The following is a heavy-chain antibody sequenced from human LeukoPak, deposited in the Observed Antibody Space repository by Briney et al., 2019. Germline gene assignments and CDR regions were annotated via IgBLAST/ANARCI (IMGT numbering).Heavy chain of an antibody. CDR2: IYHSGST. CDR1: GGSISSYY. V-gene: IGHV4-38-2*02. D-gene: IGHD3-3*01. Sequence: SETLSLTCTVSGGSISSYYWGWIRQPPGKGLEWIGSIYHSGSTYYNPSLKSRVTISVDTSKNQFSLKLSSVTAADTAVYYCATSEWSNNWFDPWGQGTLVTVSS. CDR3: ATSEWSNNWFDP. J-gene: IGHJ5*02.